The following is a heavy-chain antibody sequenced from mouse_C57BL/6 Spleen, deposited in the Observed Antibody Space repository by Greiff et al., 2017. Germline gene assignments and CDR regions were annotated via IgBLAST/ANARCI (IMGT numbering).Heavy chain of an antibody. CDR2: INPSNGGT. J-gene: IGHJ1*03. CDR3: ARTVPHWYFDV. Sequence: QVQLQQPGTELVKPGASVKLSCKASGYTFTSYWMHWVKQRPGQGLEWIGNINPSNGGTNYNEKFKNKATLTVDKSSSTAYMKLRSLTSEDSAVYYYARTVPHWYFDVWGTGTTVTVSS. CDR1: GYTFTSYW. V-gene: IGHV1-53*01.